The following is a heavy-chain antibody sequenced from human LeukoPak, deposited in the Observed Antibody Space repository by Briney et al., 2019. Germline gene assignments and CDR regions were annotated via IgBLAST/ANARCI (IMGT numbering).Heavy chain of an antibody. CDR2: IYYSGST. CDR3: ARERFCSGGSCYRRSNWFDP. J-gene: IGHJ5*02. V-gene: IGHV4-59*12. D-gene: IGHD2-15*01. Sequence: PSETLSLTCTVSGGSISSYYWSWIRQPPGKGLEWIGYIYYSGSTNYNPSLKSRVTISVDTSKKQFSLKLSSVTAADTAVYYCARERFCSGGSCYRRSNWFDPWGQGTLVTVSS. CDR1: GGSISSYY.